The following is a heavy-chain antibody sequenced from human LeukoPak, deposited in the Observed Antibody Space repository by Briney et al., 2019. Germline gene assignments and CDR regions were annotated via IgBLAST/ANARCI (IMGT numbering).Heavy chain of an antibody. Sequence: SGGSLRLSCAASGFTFSSYAMSWVRQAPGKGLEWVSLISGSGGSTYYADSVKGRFTISRDNSKNTLYLQMNSLRAEDTAVYYCAKHPVGATYYMDVRGKGTTVTISS. J-gene: IGHJ6*03. CDR1: GFTFSSYA. D-gene: IGHD1-26*01. V-gene: IGHV3-23*01. CDR3: AKHPVGATYYMDV. CDR2: ISGSGGST.